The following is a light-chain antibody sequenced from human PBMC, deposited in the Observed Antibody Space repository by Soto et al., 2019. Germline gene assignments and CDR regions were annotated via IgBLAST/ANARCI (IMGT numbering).Light chain of an antibody. V-gene: IGKV1-33*01. CDR2: DAS. CDR3: QQFESVPCT. J-gene: IGKJ2*02. CDR1: QDITNY. Sequence: IQMTQSPSSLSASVGDRVTITCQASQDITNYLIWYQQKPGKAPTVLIYDASSLGTGVSSRFSGSGSGTHFTLTISSLQPEDIATYYCQQFESVPCTFGQGTKLEIK.